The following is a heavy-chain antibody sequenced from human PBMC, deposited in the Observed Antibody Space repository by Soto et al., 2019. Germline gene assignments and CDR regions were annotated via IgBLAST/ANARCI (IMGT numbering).Heavy chain of an antibody. J-gene: IGHJ4*02. Sequence: GGSLRLSCAASGFTFSSYIMNWVRQAPGKGLEWVSSISSSSSYIYYADSVKGRFTISRDNAKNSLYLQMNSLRAEDTAVYYCARDPRSSSWSYYFDYWGQGTLVTVSS. D-gene: IGHD6-13*01. CDR1: GFTFSSYI. V-gene: IGHV3-21*01. CDR2: ISSSSSYI. CDR3: ARDPRSSSWSYYFDY.